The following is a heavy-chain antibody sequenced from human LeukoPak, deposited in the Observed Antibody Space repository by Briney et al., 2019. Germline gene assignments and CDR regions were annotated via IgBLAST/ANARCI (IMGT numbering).Heavy chain of an antibody. Sequence: SETLSLTCAVYGGSFSGYYWSWIRQPPGKGLEWIGSIYHSGSTYYNPSLKSRVTISVDTSKNQFSLKLSSVTAADTAVYYCARYYSNYRYFDYWGQGTLVTVSS. CDR2: IYHSGST. CDR1: GGSFSGYY. V-gene: IGHV4-34*01. CDR3: ARYYSNYRYFDY. J-gene: IGHJ4*02. D-gene: IGHD4-11*01.